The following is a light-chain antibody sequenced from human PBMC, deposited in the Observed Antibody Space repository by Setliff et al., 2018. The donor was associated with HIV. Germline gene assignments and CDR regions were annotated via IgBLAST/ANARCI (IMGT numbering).Light chain of an antibody. J-gene: IGLJ1*01. CDR2: EVN. CDR3: SSYTSISTYV. V-gene: IGLV2-18*02. Sequence: SALTQPRSVSGSSGQSVTISCTGTSSDVGSYNRVSWYQQPPGTAPKLMIYEVNNRPSGVPDRFSGSKSGNTASLTISGLQAEDEADYYCSSYTSISTYVFGTGTKVTVL. CDR1: SSDVGSYNR.